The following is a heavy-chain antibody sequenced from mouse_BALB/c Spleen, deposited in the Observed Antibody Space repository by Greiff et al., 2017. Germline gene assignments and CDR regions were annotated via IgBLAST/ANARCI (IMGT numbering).Heavy chain of an antibody. J-gene: IGHJ2*01. CDR1: GYTFTSYW. CDR2: IYPGDGDT. V-gene: IGHV1-87*01. CDR3: ARGYPDY. Sequence: VQLQQSGAELARPGASVKLSCKASGYTFTSYWMQWVKQRPGQGLEWIGAIYPGDGDTRYTQKFKGKATLTADKSSSTAYMQLSSLASEDSAVYYCARGYPDYWGQGTTLTVSS. D-gene: IGHD2-14*01.